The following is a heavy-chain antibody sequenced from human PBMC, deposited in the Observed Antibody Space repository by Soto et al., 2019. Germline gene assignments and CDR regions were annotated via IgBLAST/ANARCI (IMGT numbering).Heavy chain of an antibody. Sequence: EVKLVESGGGLVQPGGSLRLSCAASGFSFSDHYMDWVRQAPGKGLEWVGRTRNKANSYSTEYAASVKGRFKISRDESLDSLYLQMNSLKPEDTAVYYCASTYGDYRDFKHWGQGTLVTVSS. CDR2: TRNKANSYST. CDR1: GFSFSDHY. D-gene: IGHD4-17*01. V-gene: IGHV3-72*01. CDR3: ASTYGDYRDFKH. J-gene: IGHJ1*01.